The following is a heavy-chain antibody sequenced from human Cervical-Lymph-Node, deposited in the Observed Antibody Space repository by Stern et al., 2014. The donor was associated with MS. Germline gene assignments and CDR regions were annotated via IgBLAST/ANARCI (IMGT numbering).Heavy chain of an antibody. J-gene: IGHJ6*02. V-gene: IGHV3-64D*06. D-gene: IGHD3-16*01. CDR1: GFTFSNYA. CDR2: ISSYGGNT. Sequence: EVQLVESGGGLFQPGGSLRLSCSASGFTFSNYAMHWVRQAPGKGLEYVSAISSYGGNTYYADSVKGRFTVSRDNSKNTLSLQMSSLRPEDTAVYYCVKRRDDHAWYTYYAMDVWGQGTTVTVSS. CDR3: VKRRDDHAWYTYYAMDV.